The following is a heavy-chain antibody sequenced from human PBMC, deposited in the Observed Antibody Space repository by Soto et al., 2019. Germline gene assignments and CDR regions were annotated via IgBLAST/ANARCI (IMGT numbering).Heavy chain of an antibody. D-gene: IGHD6-13*01. CDR3: ARQSWQQLGLEWCDP. CDR1: GFSFGSYS. CDR2: ISSSSTYI. V-gene: IGHV3-21*01. Sequence: EVQLVESGGGLVKPGGSLRLSCAASGFSFGSYSMNWVRQAPGKGLEWVSSISSSSTYIYYADSVKGRFTISRDNAKNSLYLQMNSLRVEDTAVYYCARQSWQQLGLEWCDPWGQGTLVTVSS. J-gene: IGHJ5*02.